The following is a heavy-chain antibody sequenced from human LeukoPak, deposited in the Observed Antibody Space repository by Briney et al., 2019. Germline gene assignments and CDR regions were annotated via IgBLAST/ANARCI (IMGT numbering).Heavy chain of an antibody. J-gene: IGHJ4*02. D-gene: IGHD3-10*01. V-gene: IGHV3-23*01. Sequence: GGSLRLSCAASGFTFSSYAMSWVREAPGKGLEWVSAISGSGGSTYYADSVKGRFTISRDNSKNTLYLQMNSLRAEDTAVYYCAKGLHGSGSYYILWGQGTLVTVSS. CDR2: ISGSGGST. CDR3: AKGLHGSGSYYIL. CDR1: GFTFSSYA.